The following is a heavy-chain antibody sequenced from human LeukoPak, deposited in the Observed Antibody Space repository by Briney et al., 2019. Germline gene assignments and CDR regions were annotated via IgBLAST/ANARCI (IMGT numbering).Heavy chain of an antibody. J-gene: IGHJ5*02. CDR1: GGSISSYY. Sequence: PSETLSLTCTVAGGSISSYYWSWIRQPPGKGLEWIGYIYYSGSTNYNPSLKSRVTISVDTSKNQFSLKLSSVTAADTAVYYCAREQDEALLLAAAGTDWFDPWGQGILVTVSS. V-gene: IGHV4-59*01. CDR3: AREQDEALLLAAAGTDWFDP. D-gene: IGHD6-13*01. CDR2: IYYSGST.